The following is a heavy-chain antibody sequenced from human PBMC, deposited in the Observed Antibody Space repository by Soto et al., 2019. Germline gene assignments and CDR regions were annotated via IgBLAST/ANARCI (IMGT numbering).Heavy chain of an antibody. V-gene: IGHV3-15*01. J-gene: IGHJ4*02. CDR2: IKSKTDGGTI. D-gene: IGHD2-15*01. CDR1: GFTFNNAW. Sequence: EVQLVESGGGLVKPGGSLRLSCAASGFTFNNAWMSWVRQAPGKGLEWVGRIKSKTDGGTIDYAAPVKGRFSISRDDSKNTLYLQMNSLKTEDTAVYYCTTVTYSSDGLDYWGQGTLVTVSS. CDR3: TTVTYSSDGLDY.